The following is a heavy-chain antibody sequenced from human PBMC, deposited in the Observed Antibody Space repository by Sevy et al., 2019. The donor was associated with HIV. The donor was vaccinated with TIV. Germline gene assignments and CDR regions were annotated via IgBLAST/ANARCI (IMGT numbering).Heavy chain of an antibody. CDR1: GGSMNLYY. D-gene: IGHD1-20*01. CDR3: ARVGFNWNDVDN. V-gene: IGHV4-59*07. CDR2: IYYSGKT. J-gene: IGHJ4*02. Sequence: SDTLSLTCSVSGGSMNLYYWSWIRQPPGKGLEWIAYIYYSGKTNYNPSLKSRLTMSVDTSKNQFSLKLTSVTAADTAVYYCARVGFNWNDVDNWGQGTLVTVSS.